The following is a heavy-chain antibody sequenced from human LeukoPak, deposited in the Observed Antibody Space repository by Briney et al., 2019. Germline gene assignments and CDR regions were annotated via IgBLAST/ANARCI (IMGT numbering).Heavy chain of an antibody. Sequence: PSETLSLTCVVSGYSINSGYYWGCIRPPPGKGLEWIGNIYHSGSTYYNPSLKSRVTISVDTSKNQFSLKLSSVTAADTAAFYCARLPYCSSTSCYSPYYFDYWGQGTLVTVSS. CDR3: ARLPYCSSTSCYSPYYFDY. J-gene: IGHJ4*02. CDR1: GYSINSGYY. CDR2: IYHSGST. V-gene: IGHV4-38-2*01. D-gene: IGHD2-2*01.